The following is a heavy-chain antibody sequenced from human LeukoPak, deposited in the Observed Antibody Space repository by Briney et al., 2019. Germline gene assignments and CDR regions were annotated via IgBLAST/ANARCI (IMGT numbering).Heavy chain of an antibody. CDR3: ARSPSPYSSGWYFDY. V-gene: IGHV6-1*01. CDR1: GDSVSINSAA. CDR2: TYQRSKWYN. Sequence: SQTLSLTCAISGDSVSINSAAWNWIRQSPSRGLEWLGRTYQRSKWYNDYAVSVKSRITINPDISKNPFSLPLNSVTPEDTAVYYCARSPSPYSSGWYFDYWGQGTLVTVSS. J-gene: IGHJ4*02. D-gene: IGHD6-19*01.